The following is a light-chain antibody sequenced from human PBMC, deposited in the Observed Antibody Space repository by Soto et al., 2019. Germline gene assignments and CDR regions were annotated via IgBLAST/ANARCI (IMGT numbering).Light chain of an antibody. Sequence: EIVLTQSPGTLSLSPGERATLSCRASQSVSSSFLAWYQQKPGQAPRLLIYGASSRATGIQDRFSGSGSGTDCTLTISRLEPEDFAVYYCHQYGSSPPWTCGQGTKGEIK. CDR1: QSVSSSF. V-gene: IGKV3-20*01. CDR2: GAS. J-gene: IGKJ1*01. CDR3: HQYGSSPPWT.